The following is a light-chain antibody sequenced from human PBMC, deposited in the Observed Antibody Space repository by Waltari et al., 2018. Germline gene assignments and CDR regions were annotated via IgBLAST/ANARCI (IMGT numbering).Light chain of an antibody. Sequence: QSVLTQPPSASGTPGQTVSISCSGSTSNIGQNSVYWYQPFPGTAPRLLIYRNDRRPSGVPDRFSGSKSGTSASLAISGLRSEDEADYYCATWDDSLSGRVFGGGTELTVL. J-gene: IGLJ3*02. CDR3: ATWDDSLSGRV. V-gene: IGLV1-47*01. CDR1: TSNIGQNS. CDR2: RND.